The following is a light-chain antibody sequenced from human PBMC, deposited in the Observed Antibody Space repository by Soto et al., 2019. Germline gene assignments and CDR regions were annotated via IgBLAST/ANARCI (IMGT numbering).Light chain of an antibody. CDR3: QHYHTYST. J-gene: IGKJ1*01. Sequence: DIQMTQSPSTLSASVGDRVSITCRASQAISDWLAWYQQKPGQVPELLIFDVSTLESGVPSRFSGSRSGTEFTLTISSLQPDDFATYFCQHYHTYSTFGQGTKVEVK. V-gene: IGKV1-5*01. CDR2: DVS. CDR1: QAISDW.